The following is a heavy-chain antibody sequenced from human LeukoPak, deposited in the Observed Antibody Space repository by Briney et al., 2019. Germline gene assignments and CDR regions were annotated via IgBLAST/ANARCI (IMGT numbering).Heavy chain of an antibody. Sequence: SETLSLTCTVSGGSISSSSYYWGWIRQPPGKGLEWIGSIYSSGSTYYKPSLKSRVTISVDTSKNQFSLKLNSVTAADTAVYYCARDLGYSGYDPYYFDHWGQGTLVTVSS. D-gene: IGHD5-12*01. J-gene: IGHJ4*02. CDR2: IYSSGST. CDR1: GGSISSSSYY. CDR3: ARDLGYSGYDPYYFDH. V-gene: IGHV4-39*07.